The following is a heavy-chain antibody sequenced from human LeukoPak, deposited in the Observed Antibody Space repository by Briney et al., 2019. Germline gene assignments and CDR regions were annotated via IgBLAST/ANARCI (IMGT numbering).Heavy chain of an antibody. CDR1: GGSISNYS. Sequence: SETLSLTCTVSGGSISNYSWCWIRQPPGKGLEWIGYIYYTGSTNYNPSLKSRVTISVDTSKNQFSLKLSSVTAADTAVYYCARDSYCSSTSCYVPFEYWGQGTLVTVSS. CDR3: ARDSYCSSTSCYVPFEY. CDR2: IYYTGST. D-gene: IGHD2-2*01. V-gene: IGHV4-59*01. J-gene: IGHJ4*02.